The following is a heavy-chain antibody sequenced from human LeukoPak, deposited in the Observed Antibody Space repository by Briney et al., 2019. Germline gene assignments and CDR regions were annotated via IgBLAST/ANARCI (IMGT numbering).Heavy chain of an antibody. CDR1: GYTFTNYG. D-gene: IGHD2-8*01. CDR3: ARDQVYTVDYVRAFDI. V-gene: IGHV1-18*01. J-gene: IGHJ3*02. CDR2: IGAYNGNT. Sequence: GASVKVSCKASGYTFTNYGINWVRQAPGQGLEWMGWIGAYNGNTNYAQKLQGRVTMTTDTSTSTAYMELRSLRSDDTAVYYCARDQVYTVDYVRAFDIWGQGTMVTVSS.